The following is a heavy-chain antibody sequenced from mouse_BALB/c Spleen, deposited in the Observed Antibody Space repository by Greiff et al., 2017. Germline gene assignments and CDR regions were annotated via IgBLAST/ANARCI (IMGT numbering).Heavy chain of an antibody. D-gene: IGHD2-14*01. J-gene: IGHJ1*01. V-gene: IGHV3-8*02. CDR3: ARYIGDWWYFDV. CDR1: GDSITSGY. Sequence: EVKLMESGPSLVKPSQTLSLTCSVTGDSITSGYWNWIRKFPGNKLEYMGYISYSGSTYYNPSLKSRISITRDTSKNQYYLQLNSVTTEDTATYYCARYIGDWWYFDVWGAGTTVTVSS. CDR2: ISYSGST.